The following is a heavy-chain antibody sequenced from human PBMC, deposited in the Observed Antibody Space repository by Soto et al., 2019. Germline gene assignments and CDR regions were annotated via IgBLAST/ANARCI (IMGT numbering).Heavy chain of an antibody. J-gene: IGHJ5*02. D-gene: IGHD6-13*01. V-gene: IGHV3-30-3*01. CDR2: ISYDGSNK. CDR3: ARAHPWYSSSWYWFDP. CDR1: GFTFSSYA. Sequence: GGSLRLCCAASGFTFSSYAMHWVRQAPGKGLEWVAVISYDGSNKYYADSVKGRFTISRDNSKNTLYLQMNSLRAEDTAVYYCARAHPWYSSSWYWFDPWGQGTLVTVSS.